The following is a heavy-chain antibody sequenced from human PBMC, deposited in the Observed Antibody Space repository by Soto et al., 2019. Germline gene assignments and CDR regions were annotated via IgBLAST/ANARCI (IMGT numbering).Heavy chain of an antibody. Sequence: ASVKVSCKASGGTFSSYTISWVRQAPGQGLEWMGWMNPTSGKADYAQKFQGRVTMTTNNSTSTAYMELSSLRSEDTAVYYCARSDRGSDYWGQGTLVTVSS. CDR1: GGTFSSYT. J-gene: IGHJ4*02. D-gene: IGHD3-16*01. CDR3: ARSDRGSDY. CDR2: MNPTSGKA. V-gene: IGHV1-8*02.